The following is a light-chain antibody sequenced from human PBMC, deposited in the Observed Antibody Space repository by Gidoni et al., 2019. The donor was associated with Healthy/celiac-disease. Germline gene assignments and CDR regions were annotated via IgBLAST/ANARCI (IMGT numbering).Light chain of an antibody. V-gene: IGLV3-19*01. CDR1: SLRSYY. CDR3: SSRDSSGNHPHVV. J-gene: IGLJ2*01. CDR2: GTN. Sequence: SSELTQDPAVSVALGQTVRITCQGDSLRSYYASWYQQKPGQAPVLVIYGTNNRPSGIPDRFSGSSSGNTASLTITGAQAEDEADYYCSSRDSSGNHPHVVFGGGTKLTVL.